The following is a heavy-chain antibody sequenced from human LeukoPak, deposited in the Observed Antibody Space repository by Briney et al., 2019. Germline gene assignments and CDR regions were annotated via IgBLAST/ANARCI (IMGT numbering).Heavy chain of an antibody. D-gene: IGHD5-18*01. J-gene: IGHJ6*03. Sequence: SETLSLTCAVYGGSFSGYYWSWIRQPPGKGLEWIGEINHSGSTNYNPSLKSRVTISVDTSKNQFSLKLSSVTAADTAVYYCAGGTRGYSYGNYYYYMDVWGKGTTVTVSS. CDR1: GGSFSGYY. V-gene: IGHV4-34*01. CDR2: INHSGST. CDR3: AGGTRGYSYGNYYYYMDV.